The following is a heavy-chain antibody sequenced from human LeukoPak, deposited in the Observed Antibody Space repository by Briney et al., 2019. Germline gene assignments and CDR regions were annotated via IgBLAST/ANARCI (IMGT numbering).Heavy chain of an antibody. V-gene: IGHV1-18*01. D-gene: IGHD2-8*01. CDR1: GYTFTSNGYG. Sequence: ASVKVSCKASGYTFTSNGYGISWVRQAPGQGPEWMGWISAYNGNTNYAQKLQGRVTMTTDTSTSTAYMELRSLRSDDTAVYYCARSDIVLMVYAPHFDYWGQGTLVTVSS. CDR3: ARSDIVLMVYAPHFDY. J-gene: IGHJ4*02. CDR2: ISAYNGNT.